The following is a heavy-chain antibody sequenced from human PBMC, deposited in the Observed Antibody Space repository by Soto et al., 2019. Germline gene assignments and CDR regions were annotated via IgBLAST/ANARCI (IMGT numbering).Heavy chain of an antibody. CDR3: AKAIGTVGAIDPRYYYGMDV. Sequence: GGSLRLSCAAFGFTFSSYGMHWVRQAPGKGLEWVAVISYDGSNKYYADSVKGRFTISRDNSKNTLYLQMNSLRAEDTAVYYCAKAIGTVGAIDPRYYYGMDVWGQGTTVTVSS. CDR2: ISYDGSNK. V-gene: IGHV3-30*18. J-gene: IGHJ6*02. D-gene: IGHD1-26*01. CDR1: GFTFSSYG.